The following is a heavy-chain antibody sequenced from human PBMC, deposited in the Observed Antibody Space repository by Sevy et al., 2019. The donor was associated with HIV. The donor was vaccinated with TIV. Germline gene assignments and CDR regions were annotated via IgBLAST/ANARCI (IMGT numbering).Heavy chain of an antibody. V-gene: IGHV3-23*01. Sequence: GGSLRLSCAASGFTFSSYAMSWVRQAPGKGLEWVSAISGSGGSTYYAESVKGRFTISRDNSKNTLYLQMNSLRAEDTAVYYCAKAGGYCSSTSCYVDYYYGMDVWGQGTTVTVSS. D-gene: IGHD2-2*01. CDR3: AKAGGYCSSTSCYVDYYYGMDV. J-gene: IGHJ6*02. CDR1: GFTFSSYA. CDR2: ISGSGGST.